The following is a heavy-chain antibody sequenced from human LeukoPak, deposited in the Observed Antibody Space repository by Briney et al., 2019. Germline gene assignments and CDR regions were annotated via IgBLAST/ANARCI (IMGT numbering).Heavy chain of an antibody. CDR3: ARDHHRRLYDSQARDVFDI. J-gene: IGHJ3*02. CDR1: GFTFGSYS. CDR2: ITSSSSTI. V-gene: IGHV3-48*01. D-gene: IGHD3-22*01. Sequence: GGSLRLSCAASGFTFGSYSMNWVRQAPGKGLEWVSYITSSSSTIHYADSVKGRFTISRDNAKNSLYLQMHSLRAEDTAVYYCARDHHRRLYDSQARDVFDIWGQGTMVTVSS.